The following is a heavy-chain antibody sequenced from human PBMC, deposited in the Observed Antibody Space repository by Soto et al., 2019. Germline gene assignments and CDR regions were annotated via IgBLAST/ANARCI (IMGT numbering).Heavy chain of an antibody. Sequence: EVQLVESGGGLVKPGGSLRLYCAASGFTFNAYSMNWVRQAPGKGLEWVSSINADSTYIYYAASLRGRFTISRDNAKNSLYLQMNSLRAEDTAVYSCVRDLGRYFRAGYMEVWGDGATVTVSS. CDR1: GFTFNAYS. J-gene: IGHJ6*03. V-gene: IGHV3-21*02. CDR3: VRDLGRYFRAGYMEV. D-gene: IGHD3-9*01. CDR2: INADSTYI.